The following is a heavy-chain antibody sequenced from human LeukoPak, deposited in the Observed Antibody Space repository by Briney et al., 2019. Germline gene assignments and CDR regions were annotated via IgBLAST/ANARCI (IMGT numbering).Heavy chain of an antibody. Sequence: GGSLRLSCAASGFTFSNYGMSWVRQAPGKGLEWVSVISGSGGSTYYADSVKGRFTISRDNSKNTLYLQMNSLRVEDTAVYYCAKCGYSSSWYYFDYWGQGTLVTVSS. D-gene: IGHD6-13*01. V-gene: IGHV3-23*01. CDR3: AKCGYSSSWYYFDY. J-gene: IGHJ4*02. CDR1: GFTFSNYG. CDR2: ISGSGGST.